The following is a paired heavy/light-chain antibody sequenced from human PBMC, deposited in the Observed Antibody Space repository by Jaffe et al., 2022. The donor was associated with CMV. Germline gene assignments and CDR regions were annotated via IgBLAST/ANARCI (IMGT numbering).Light chain of an antibody. V-gene: IGLV3-21*04. CDR2: YDS. J-gene: IGLJ3*02. CDR3: QVWDSRSDHWV. CDR1: KIGGKS. Sequence: SFVLTQPPSVSVAPGETATITCGGDKIGGKSVNWHQQKPGQAPVLVIYYDSDRPSGIPGRFSGSKSGSTATLTISRVEAGDEADYYCQVWDSRSDHWVFGGGTKLTVL.
Heavy chain of an antibody. Sequence: EVQLVEFGGGLVQPGGSLRLSCEVSGLFFSNSDMNWLRQAPGKGPEWVSYISSSGGTTYYADSVKGRYTISRDNVKTTLYLQMNSLRGEDTAVYYCATNGDHDGRGLRIEYFQHWGQGTLVTVSS. CDR3: ATNGDHDGRGLRIEYFQH. CDR2: ISSSGGTT. CDR1: GLFFSNSD. D-gene: IGHD3-22*01. V-gene: IGHV3-48*03. J-gene: IGHJ1*01.